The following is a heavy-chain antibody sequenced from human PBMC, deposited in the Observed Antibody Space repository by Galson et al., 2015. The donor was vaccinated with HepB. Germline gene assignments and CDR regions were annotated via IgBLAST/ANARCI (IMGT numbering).Heavy chain of an antibody. J-gene: IGHJ6*02. CDR1: GFTFSSCA. CDR3: ARGMDV. CDR2: ISYDGSNK. V-gene: IGHV3-30-3*01. Sequence: SLRLSCAASGFTFSSCAMHWVRQAPGKGLEWVAVISYDGSNKYYADSVKGRFTISRDNSKNTLYLQMNSLRAEDTAVYYCARGMDVWGQGTTVTVSS.